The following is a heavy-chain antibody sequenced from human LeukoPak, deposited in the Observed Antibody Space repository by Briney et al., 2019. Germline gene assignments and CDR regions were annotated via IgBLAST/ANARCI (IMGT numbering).Heavy chain of an antibody. CDR1: GFTFSTYG. CDR3: ARLRYYAMDV. J-gene: IGHJ6*02. V-gene: IGHV3-48*01. CDR2: ISSSSRTI. Sequence: PGGSLRLSCAASGFTFSTYGMNWVRQAPGKGLEWVSYISSSSRTISYADFVKGRFTISRDNAKNSLYLQMNSLRAEDTAVYYCARLRYYAMDVWGQGTTVTASS.